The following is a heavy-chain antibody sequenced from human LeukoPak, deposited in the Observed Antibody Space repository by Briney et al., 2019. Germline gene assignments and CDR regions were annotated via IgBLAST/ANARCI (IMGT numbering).Heavy chain of an antibody. Sequence: ASVKVSCKASGYTFTGYYMHWVRQAPGQGLEWMGWINPNSGGTNYAQKFQGRVTMTRDTSISTAYMELSRLRSDDTAVYYCARDSYGSGSYYYYYYMDVWGKGTTVTVSS. CDR1: GYTFTGYY. CDR2: INPNSGGT. CDR3: ARDSYGSGSYYYYYYMDV. J-gene: IGHJ6*03. V-gene: IGHV1-2*02. D-gene: IGHD3-10*01.